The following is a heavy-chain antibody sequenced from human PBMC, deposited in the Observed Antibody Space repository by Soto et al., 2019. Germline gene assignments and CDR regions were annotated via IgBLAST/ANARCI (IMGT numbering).Heavy chain of an antibody. CDR3: AKDFGSGSYGLRWFDP. J-gene: IGHJ5*02. V-gene: IGHV3-30*18. CDR1: GFTFSSYG. D-gene: IGHD3-10*01. CDR2: ISYDGSNK. Sequence: QVQLVESGGGVVQPGRSLRLSCAASGFTFSSYGMQRVRQAPGKGLEWVAVISYDGSNKYYADSVKGRFTSSRDNSKNTLYLQMNSLRAEDTAVYYCAKDFGSGSYGLRWFDPWGQGTLVTVSS.